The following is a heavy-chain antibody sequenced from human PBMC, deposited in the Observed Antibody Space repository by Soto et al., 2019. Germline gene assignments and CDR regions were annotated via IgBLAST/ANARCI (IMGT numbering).Heavy chain of an antibody. V-gene: IGHV4-39*01. CDR3: ARHLWGIVATIGPIAAATPFDY. J-gene: IGHJ4*02. CDR1: GGSISSSSYY. D-gene: IGHD5-12*01. CDR2: IYYSGST. Sequence: QLLESGPGLVKPSETLSLTCTVSGGSISSSSYYWGWIRQPPGKGLEWIGSIYYSGSTYYNPSLKSRVTISVDTSKNQFSLKLSSVTAADTAVYYCARHLWGIVATIGPIAAATPFDYWGQGTLVTVSS.